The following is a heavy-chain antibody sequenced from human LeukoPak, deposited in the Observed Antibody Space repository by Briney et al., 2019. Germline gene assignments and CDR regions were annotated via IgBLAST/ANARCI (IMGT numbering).Heavy chain of an antibody. Sequence: GRSLRLSCAASGFTFDDYAMHWVRQAPGKGLEWVSSISSSSSYTYYADSVKGRFTISRDNAKNSLYLQMNSLRAEDTAVYYCAREAGSWYSYYYYYMDVWGKGTTVTVSS. D-gene: IGHD6-13*01. CDR2: ISSSSSYT. CDR1: GFTFDDYA. J-gene: IGHJ6*03. CDR3: AREAGSWYSYYYYYMDV. V-gene: IGHV3-21*01.